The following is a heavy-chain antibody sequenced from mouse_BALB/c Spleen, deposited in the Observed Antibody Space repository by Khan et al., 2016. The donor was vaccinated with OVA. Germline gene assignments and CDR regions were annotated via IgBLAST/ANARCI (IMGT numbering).Heavy chain of an antibody. V-gene: IGHV1S136*01. D-gene: IGHD1-1*01. CDR2: INPYNDGT. Sequence: EVQLQESGPELVKPGASVKMSCKASGYTFTTYIMHWVKQKPGQGLEWIGYINPYNDGTKYTEKFKGQATLTSDKSSSTAYMDLSSLTSEDSAVYYCVRDYGYSYWFAYWGQGTLVTVSA. CDR1: GYTFTTYI. J-gene: IGHJ3*01. CDR3: VRDYGYSYWFAY.